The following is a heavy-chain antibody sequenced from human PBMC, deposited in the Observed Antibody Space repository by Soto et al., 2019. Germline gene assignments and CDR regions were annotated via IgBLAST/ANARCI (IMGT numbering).Heavy chain of an antibody. D-gene: IGHD4-17*01. CDR3: ARVGQRYGDYVRYYYYYMDV. CDR2: MNPNSGNT. Sequence: ASVKVSCKASGYTFTSYDINWVRQATGQGLEWMGWMNPNSGNTGYAQKFQGRVTMTRNASISTAYMELSSLRPEDTAVYYCARVGQRYGDYVRYYYYYMDVWGKGTTVTVSS. CDR1: GYTFTSYD. J-gene: IGHJ6*03. V-gene: IGHV1-8*01.